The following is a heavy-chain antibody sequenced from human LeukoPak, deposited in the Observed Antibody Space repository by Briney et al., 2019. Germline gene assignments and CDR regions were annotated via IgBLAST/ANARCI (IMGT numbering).Heavy chain of an antibody. CDR2: IYHSGST. CDR3: ARGIGPSEGEWLLCLSYYYYYYGMDV. D-gene: IGHD3-3*01. CDR1: GGSISSGGYS. Sequence: SETLSLTCAVSGGSISSGGYSWSWIRQPPGKGLEWIGYIYHSGSTYYNPSLKSRVTISVDTSKNQFSLKLSSVTAADTAVYYCARGIGPSEGEWLLCLSYYYYYYGMDVWGQGTTVTVSS. V-gene: IGHV4-30-2*01. J-gene: IGHJ6*02.